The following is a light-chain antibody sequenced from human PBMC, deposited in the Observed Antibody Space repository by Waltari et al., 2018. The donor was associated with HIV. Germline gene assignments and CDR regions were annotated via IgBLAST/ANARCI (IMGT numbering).Light chain of an antibody. V-gene: IGKV3-15*01. J-gene: IGKJ2*01. CDR2: GTS. CDR3: QQYNNWPPYT. CDR1: QSVRSN. Sequence: IGSRQSQPPPSPAPGERAALPCRASQSVRSNLAWYQQKPGQAPRLLIYGTSTRATGIPARFSGSGSGTEFTLTISSLQSEDFAVYYCQQYNNWPPYTFGQGTKLEIK.